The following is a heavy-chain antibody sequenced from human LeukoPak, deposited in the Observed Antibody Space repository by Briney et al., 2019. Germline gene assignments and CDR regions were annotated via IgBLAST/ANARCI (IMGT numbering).Heavy chain of an antibody. J-gene: IGHJ4*02. Sequence: SVKVSCKASGGTFSSYAISWVRQAPGQGLEWMGGIIPIFGTANYAQKFQGRVTITADESTGTAYMELSSLRSEDTAVYYCARDLIGGYYDSSGYYIYGYWGQGTLVTVSS. CDR3: ARDLIGGYYDSSGYYIYGY. CDR2: IIPIFGTA. D-gene: IGHD3-22*01. V-gene: IGHV1-69*01. CDR1: GGTFSSYA.